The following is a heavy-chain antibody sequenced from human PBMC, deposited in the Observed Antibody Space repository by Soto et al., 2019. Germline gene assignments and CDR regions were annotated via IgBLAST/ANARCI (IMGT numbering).Heavy chain of an antibody. Sequence: SETLSLTCTVSGGSISSYYWSWIRQPPGKGLEWIGYMYYGGRTNYNPSLKSRVTISVDTSKMQVSLKLSSVTAADTAVYFCARGTPSPLIVRSSRGPWFDPWGKGTLVTVSS. CDR2: MYYGGRT. V-gene: IGHV4-59*08. D-gene: IGHD2-15*01. CDR3: ARGTPSPLIVRSSRGPWFDP. CDR1: GGSISSYY. J-gene: IGHJ5*02.